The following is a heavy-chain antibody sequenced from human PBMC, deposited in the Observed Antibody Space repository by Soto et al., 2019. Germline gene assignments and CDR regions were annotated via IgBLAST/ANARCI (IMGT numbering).Heavy chain of an antibody. Sequence: QVQLQESGPGLVKPSETLSLTCTVSGDSMSKYYWSWIRQPAGKGLEWIGRIYTSGSTNYNPSLKSRVKMSIDTSNNHLSLNLKSVTAADAAVYYCARTVGAAYYFDFWGQGALVTVSS. V-gene: IGHV4-4*07. CDR3: ARTVGAAYYFDF. D-gene: IGHD1-26*01. CDR2: IYTSGST. CDR1: GDSMSKYY. J-gene: IGHJ4*02.